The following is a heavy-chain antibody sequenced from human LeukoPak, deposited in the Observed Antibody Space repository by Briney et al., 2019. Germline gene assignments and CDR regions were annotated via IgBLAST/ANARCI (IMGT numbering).Heavy chain of an antibody. Sequence: PSETLSLTCTVSGVSISSYYWSWIRQPPGKGLEWIGYIYYSGSTNYNPSLKSRVTISVDTSKNQFSLKLSSVTAADTAVYYCARDRGSSFSYFDYWGQGTLVTVSS. CDR3: ARDRGSSFSYFDY. V-gene: IGHV4-59*01. CDR2: IYYSGST. J-gene: IGHJ4*02. D-gene: IGHD6-6*01. CDR1: GVSISSYY.